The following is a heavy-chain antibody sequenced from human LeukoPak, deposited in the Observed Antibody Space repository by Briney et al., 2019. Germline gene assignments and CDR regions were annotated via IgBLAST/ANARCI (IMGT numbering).Heavy chain of an antibody. CDR3: ARSLRFLEWLFY. Sequence: GTSVKVSCKASGFTFHTSAMHWVRQAPGQGLEWMGWINPNSGGTNYAQKFQGRVTMTRDTSISTAYMELSRLRSDDTAVYYCARSLRFLEWLFYWGQGTLVTVSS. V-gene: IGHV1-2*02. CDR2: INPNSGGT. CDR1: GFTFHTSA. J-gene: IGHJ4*02. D-gene: IGHD3-3*01.